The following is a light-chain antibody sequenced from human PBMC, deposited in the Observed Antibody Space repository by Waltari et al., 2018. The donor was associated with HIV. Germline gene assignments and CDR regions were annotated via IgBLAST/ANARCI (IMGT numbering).Light chain of an antibody. CDR3: QQKSGPPYT. CDR1: QSVLYPSNNNNY. Sequence: DIVMTQTPDSLAVSLGERATINCKSSQSVLYPSNNNNYLSWYQQKPGQPPRLLIYWASTRASGFPDRFSGGGSGADFTLYISSLQAEDVGVYYCQQKSGPPYTFGQGTKLEIK. CDR2: WAS. V-gene: IGKV4-1*01. J-gene: IGKJ2*01.